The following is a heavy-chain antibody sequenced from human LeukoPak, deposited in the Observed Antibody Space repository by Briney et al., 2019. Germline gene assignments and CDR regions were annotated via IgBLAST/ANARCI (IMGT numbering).Heavy chain of an antibody. CDR1: GFIFSSSG. CDR2: IWYDGSNK. Sequence: GGSLRLSCAASGFIFSSSGMHWVRQAPGKGLEWVAAIWYDGSNKYYADSVKGRFTISRDNSKNTLYLQMNSLRAEDTAVYYCARATGTTSNYYYGLGVWGQGTTVTVSS. J-gene: IGHJ6*02. D-gene: IGHD1-7*01. V-gene: IGHV3-33*01. CDR3: ARATGTTSNYYYGLGV.